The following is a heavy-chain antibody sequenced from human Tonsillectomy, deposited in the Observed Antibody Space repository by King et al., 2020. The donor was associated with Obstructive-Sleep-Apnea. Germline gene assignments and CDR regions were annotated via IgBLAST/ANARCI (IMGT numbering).Heavy chain of an antibody. V-gene: IGHV3-7*01. Sequence: VQLVESGGGLVQPGGSLRLSCAASGFTFSTYWMSWVRQAPGKGLEGVAHTKPDGSEKFYVDFFKGRFTISRDNANNSLYLPMPSLRAEDTAVYFCVGWGAVTPWGQGTLVTVSS. CDR1: GFTFSTYW. D-gene: IGHD4-17*01. J-gene: IGHJ4*02. CDR3: VGWGAVTP. CDR2: TKPDGSEK.